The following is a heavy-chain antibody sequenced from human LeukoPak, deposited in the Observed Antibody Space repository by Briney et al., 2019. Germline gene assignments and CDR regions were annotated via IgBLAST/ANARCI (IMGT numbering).Heavy chain of an antibody. D-gene: IGHD4-17*01. J-gene: IGHJ4*02. CDR3: AKGSSGTNYGDSPITYFDY. V-gene: IGHV3-7*03. CDR2: IKKDGGEK. CDR1: GFTFSSYG. Sequence: GGSLRLSCTASGFTFSSYGMSWVRQAPGKELEWVANIKKDGGEKFYVDSVKGRFTISRDNAKNSVSLQMNSLRAEDTAVYYCAKGSSGTNYGDSPITYFDYWGQGALVPVSS.